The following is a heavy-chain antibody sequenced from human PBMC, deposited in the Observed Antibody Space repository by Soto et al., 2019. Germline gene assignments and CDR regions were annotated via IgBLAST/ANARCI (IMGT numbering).Heavy chain of an antibody. CDR1: GFSLTTGGVV. V-gene: IGHV2-5*02. CDR3: AHIPNYYQYDWFDP. J-gene: IGHJ5*02. CDR2: IYWDDDK. D-gene: IGHD3-16*01. Sequence: QITLKESGPTLVKPTQTLTLTCTFCGFSLTTGGVVVGWIRQPPGKALECLALIYWDDDKRYSPSLQSRLSITKDTSKNQVVLTMTNVDPVDTATYYCAHIPNYYQYDWFDPWGQGTLVSVSS.